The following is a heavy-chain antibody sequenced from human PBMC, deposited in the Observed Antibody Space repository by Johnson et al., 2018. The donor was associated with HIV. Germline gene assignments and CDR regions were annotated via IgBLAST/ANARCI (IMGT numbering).Heavy chain of an antibody. CDR1: GFTFSNYP. D-gene: IGHD6-19*01. CDR2: ISWISGTI. Sequence: VQLVESGGGLVQPGRSLRLSCAASGFTFSNYPMHWVRQAPGKGLEWVSGISWISGTIGYADSVKGRFTISRDNAKKSLYLQMDSLRAEDTALYYCAKDLRLSSGQWLVQGGAFDIWGQGTMVTVSS. V-gene: IGHV3-9*01. CDR3: AKDLRLSSGQWLVQGGAFDI. J-gene: IGHJ3*02.